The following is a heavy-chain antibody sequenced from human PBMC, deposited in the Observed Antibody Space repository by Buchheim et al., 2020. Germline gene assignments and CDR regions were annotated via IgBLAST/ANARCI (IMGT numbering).Heavy chain of an antibody. CDR2: INHSGST. V-gene: IGHV4-34*01. Sequence: QVQLQQWGAGLLKPSETLSLTCAVYGGSFSGYYWSWIRQPPGKGLEWIGEINHSGSTNYNPSLKSRVTISVDTSKNQFSLKLSSVTAADTAVYYCARTLPQYYDYVWGSYRSTNWFDPWGQGTL. J-gene: IGHJ5*02. D-gene: IGHD3-16*02. CDR1: GGSFSGYY. CDR3: ARTLPQYYDYVWGSYRSTNWFDP.